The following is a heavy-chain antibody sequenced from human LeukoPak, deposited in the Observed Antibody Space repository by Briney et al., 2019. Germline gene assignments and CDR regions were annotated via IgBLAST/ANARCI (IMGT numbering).Heavy chain of an antibody. V-gene: IGHV3-53*01. CDR3: AREVPATAMYFDY. CDR2: IYSGGST. CDR1: GFTVSSNY. Sequence: PGGSLRLSCAASGFTVSSNYMSWVRQAPGEGLEWVSVIYSGGSTYYADSVKGRFTISRDNSKNTLYLQMNSLRAEDTAVYYCAREVPATAMYFDYWGQGTLVIVSS. J-gene: IGHJ4*02. D-gene: IGHD2-2*01.